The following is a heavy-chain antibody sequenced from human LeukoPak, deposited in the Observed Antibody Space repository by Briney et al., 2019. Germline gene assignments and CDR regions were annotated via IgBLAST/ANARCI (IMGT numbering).Heavy chain of an antibody. CDR2: IYPGDSDT. D-gene: IGHD3-10*01. CDR1: GYSFTSYW. Sequence: GESLQISCKGSGYSFTSYWIGWVRQMPGKGLEWMGIIYPGDSDTRYSPSFQGQVTISADKSISTAYLQWSSLKASDTAMYYCARRNGEDYYYYYMDVWGKGTTVTVSS. J-gene: IGHJ6*03. CDR3: ARRNGEDYYYYYMDV. V-gene: IGHV5-51*01.